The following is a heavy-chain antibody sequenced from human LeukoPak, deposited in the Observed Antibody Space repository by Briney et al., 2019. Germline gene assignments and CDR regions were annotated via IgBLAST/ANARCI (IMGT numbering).Heavy chain of an antibody. CDR3: ARDLGISGWYAPPLGYFDY. CDR1: GYTFSGYY. J-gene: IGHJ4*02. CDR2: INPNSGGT. Sequence: ASVKVSCKASGYTFSGYYVHWVRQAPGQGLEWMGWINPNSGGTKYGQKFQGRVTMTRDTSISTAYMEVSRLRSDDTAVYYCARDLGISGWYAPPLGYFDYWGQGTLVTVSS. V-gene: IGHV1-2*02. D-gene: IGHD6-19*01.